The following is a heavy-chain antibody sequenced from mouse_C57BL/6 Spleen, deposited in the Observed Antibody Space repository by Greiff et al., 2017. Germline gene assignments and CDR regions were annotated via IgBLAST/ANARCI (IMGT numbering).Heavy chain of an antibody. D-gene: IGHD2-3*01. CDR2: INPNNGGT. CDR1: GYTFTDYN. CDR3: ARWDDGYYGAMDY. Sequence: VQLQQSGPELVKPGASVKIPCKASGYTFTDYNMDWVKQSHGKSLEWIGDINPNNGGTIYNQKFKGKATLTVDKSSSTAYMELRRLTSEDTAVYYGARWDDGYYGAMDYWGQGTSVTVSS. J-gene: IGHJ4*01. V-gene: IGHV1-18*01.